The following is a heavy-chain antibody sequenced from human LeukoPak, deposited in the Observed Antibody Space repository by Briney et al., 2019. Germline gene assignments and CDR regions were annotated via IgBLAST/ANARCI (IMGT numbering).Heavy chain of an antibody. CDR3: ARDRVTGTDFDY. CDR1: GYTFTGHY. CDR2: INPNSGGT. V-gene: IGHV1-2*02. D-gene: IGHD1-20*01. J-gene: IGHJ4*02. Sequence: ASVKVSCKASGYTFTGHYMHWVRQAPGQGLEWMGWINPNSGGTNYAQKFQGRVTMTRDTSISTAYMELSRLRSDDTAVYYCARDRVTGTDFDYWGQGTLVTVSS.